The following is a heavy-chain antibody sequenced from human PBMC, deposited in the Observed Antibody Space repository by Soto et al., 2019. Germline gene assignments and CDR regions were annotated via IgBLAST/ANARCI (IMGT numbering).Heavy chain of an antibody. CDR2: IYYSGST. CDR1: GGSISSGGYY. D-gene: IGHD2-21*02. CDR3: ARGDGPFHRG. Sequence: SETLSLTCTVSGGSISSGGYYWSWVRQHPGKGLEWIGYIYYSGSTYYNPSLKSRVTISVDTSKNQFSLKLSSVTAADTAVYYCARGDGPFHRGWGQGTLVTVSS. V-gene: IGHV4-31*03. J-gene: IGHJ4*02.